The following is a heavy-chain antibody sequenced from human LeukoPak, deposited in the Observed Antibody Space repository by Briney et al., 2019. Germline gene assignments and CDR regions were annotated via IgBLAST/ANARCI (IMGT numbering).Heavy chain of an antibody. CDR3: VTKEPSTSGWSY. CDR2: ISGDSIYI. V-gene: IGHV3-21*01. J-gene: IGHJ4*02. D-gene: IGHD6-19*01. CDR1: GFTFTSYS. Sequence: GGSLRLSCAAAGFTFTSYSMNWVRQAPGRGLEWVSSISGDSIYIYYADSVKGRFTISRDNAENSVYLQMNDLRAEDTGVYYCVTKEPSTSGWSYWGQGTLVTVSS.